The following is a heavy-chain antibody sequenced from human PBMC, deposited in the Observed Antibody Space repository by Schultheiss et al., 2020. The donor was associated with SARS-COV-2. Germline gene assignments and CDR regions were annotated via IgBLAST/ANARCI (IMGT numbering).Heavy chain of an antibody. CDR3: AREPSSGWFFFDY. Sequence: SETLSLTCTVSGGSISSYYWGWIRQPPGKGLEWIGSIYHSGSTYYNPSLKSRVTISVDTSKNQFSLKLSSVTAADTAVYYCAREPSSGWFFFDYWGQGTLVTVSS. J-gene: IGHJ4*02. D-gene: IGHD6-19*01. V-gene: IGHV4-39*07. CDR1: GGSISSYY. CDR2: IYHSGST.